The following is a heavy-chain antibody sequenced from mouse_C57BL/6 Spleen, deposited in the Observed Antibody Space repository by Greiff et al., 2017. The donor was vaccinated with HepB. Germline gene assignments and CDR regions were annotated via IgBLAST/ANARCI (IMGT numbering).Heavy chain of an antibody. CDR1: GYTFTDYY. Sequence: VQLQQSGPELVKPGASVKISCKASGYTFTDYYMNWVQQSHGKSLEWIGDINPNNGGTSYNQKFKGKATLTVDKSSSTAYMELRSLTSEDSAVYYCARGGYDGYPWFAYWGQGTLVTVSA. J-gene: IGHJ3*01. CDR2: INPNNGGT. V-gene: IGHV1-26*01. D-gene: IGHD2-3*01. CDR3: ARGGYDGYPWFAY.